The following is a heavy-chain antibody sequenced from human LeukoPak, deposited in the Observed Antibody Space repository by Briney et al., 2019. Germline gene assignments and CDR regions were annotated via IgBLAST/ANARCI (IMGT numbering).Heavy chain of an antibody. V-gene: IGHV3-23*01. D-gene: IGHD3-10*02. J-gene: IGHJ6*04. Sequence: GGSLRLSCAASGFTFSSYAMSWVRQAPGKGLEWVSGISTSGGNTDYADSVKGRFTISRDNAKNSLYLQMNSLRAEDTAVYYCAELGITMIGGVWGKGTTVTISS. CDR1: GFTFSSYA. CDR2: ISTSGGNT. CDR3: AELGITMIGGV.